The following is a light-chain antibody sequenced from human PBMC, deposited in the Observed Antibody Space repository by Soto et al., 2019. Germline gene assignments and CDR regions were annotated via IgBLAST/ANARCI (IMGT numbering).Light chain of an antibody. CDR2: LGS. CDR3: MQALQTRT. V-gene: IGKV2-28*01. Sequence: DIVMTQSPLSLPVTPGEPASISCRSSQSLLHRNGYNYLDWYLQKPGKPPQLLIYLGSNRASGVPDRFSGSGSGTDFTLKISRVEAEDVGVYYCMQALQTRTFGQGTKVEIK. J-gene: IGKJ1*01. CDR1: QSLLHRNGYNY.